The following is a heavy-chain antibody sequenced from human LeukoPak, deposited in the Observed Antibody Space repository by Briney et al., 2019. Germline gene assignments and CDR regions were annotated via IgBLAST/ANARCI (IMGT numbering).Heavy chain of an antibody. Sequence: GRSLRLSCAASGFTFSSYGMHWVRQAPGKGLEWVAVISYDGSNKYYADSVKGRFTISRDNSKNTLYLQMNSLRAEDTAVYYCARDRYCSSTSCHTFDYWGQGTLVTVSS. CDR1: GFTFSSYG. V-gene: IGHV3-30*03. J-gene: IGHJ4*02. CDR3: ARDRYCSSTSCHTFDY. CDR2: ISYDGSNK. D-gene: IGHD2-2*01.